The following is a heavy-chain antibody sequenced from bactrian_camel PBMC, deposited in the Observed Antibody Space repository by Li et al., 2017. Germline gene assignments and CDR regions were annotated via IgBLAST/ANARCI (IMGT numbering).Heavy chain of an antibody. V-gene: IGHV3S54*01. D-gene: IGHD6*01. Sequence: HVQLVESGGGSVQPGQSLRLTCTFSETRYCMGWFRQAPGKEREGVAAISTDGGSTYYADSVKDRFTISRDSAKNTVYLQVNNLQPEDTATYYCAEGRGSRGEHCYSLNYWGQGTQVTVS. CDR1: ETRYC. J-gene: IGHJ4*01. CDR3: AEGRGSRGEHCYSLNY. CDR2: ISTDGGST.